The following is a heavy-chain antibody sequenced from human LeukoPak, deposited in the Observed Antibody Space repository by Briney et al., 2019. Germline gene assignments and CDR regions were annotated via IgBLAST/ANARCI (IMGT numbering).Heavy chain of an antibody. Sequence: PGGSLRLSCAASGFTFSSYSMNWVRQAPGKGLEWVSSISSSSSYIYYADSVKGRFTISRDNAKNSLYLQMNSLRAEDMAVYYCASSGELLAYFDYWGQGTLVTVSS. D-gene: IGHD1-26*01. CDR3: ASSGELLAYFDY. CDR2: ISSSSSYI. CDR1: GFTFSSYS. J-gene: IGHJ4*02. V-gene: IGHV3-21*01.